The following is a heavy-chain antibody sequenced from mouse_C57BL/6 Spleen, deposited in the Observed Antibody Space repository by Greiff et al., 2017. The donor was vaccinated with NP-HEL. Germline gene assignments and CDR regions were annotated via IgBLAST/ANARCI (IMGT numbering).Heavy chain of an antibody. D-gene: IGHD2-3*01. V-gene: IGHV2-6*03. J-gene: IGHJ4*01. CDR3: ARDYDGYYAMDY. Sequence: QVQLQQSGPGLVAPSQSLSITCTVSGFSLTSYGVHWVRQPPGKGLEWLVVIWSDGSTTYNSALKSRLSISKDNSKSQVFLKMNSLQTDDTAMYYCARDYDGYYAMDYWGQGTSVTVSS. CDR1: GFSLTSYG. CDR2: IWSDGST.